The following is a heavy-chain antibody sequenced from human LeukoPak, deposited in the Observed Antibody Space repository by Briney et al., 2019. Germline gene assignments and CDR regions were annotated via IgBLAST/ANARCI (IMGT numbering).Heavy chain of an antibody. CDR1: RFTFSNYG. CDR2: IWFDGSNE. Sequence: GRSLRLSCAASRFTFSNYGMHWVRQAPGKGLEWVALIWFDGSNEHYADSVKGRFTVSRDNSRNTMYLQMNSLRAGDTGVYYCARDSLEWLSSLNGMDVWGQGTTVTVSS. V-gene: IGHV3-33*01. CDR3: ARDSLEWLSSLNGMDV. D-gene: IGHD3-3*01. J-gene: IGHJ6*02.